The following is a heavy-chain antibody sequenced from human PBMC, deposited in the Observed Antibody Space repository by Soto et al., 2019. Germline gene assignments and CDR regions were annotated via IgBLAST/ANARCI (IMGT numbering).Heavy chain of an antibody. CDR1: GFTFRSYA. CDR3: AKPGNYGFDY. CDR2: IVGIGGRT. V-gene: IGHV3-23*01. Sequence: GGSLRLSCASSGFTFRSYAMTWVRQAPGKGLEWVSGIVGIGGRTYYADSVKGRFTVSRDNSKNTMYMEMNSLRAEDTAVYYCAKPGNYGFDYWGQGTLVTVPS. D-gene: IGHD3-16*01. J-gene: IGHJ4*02.